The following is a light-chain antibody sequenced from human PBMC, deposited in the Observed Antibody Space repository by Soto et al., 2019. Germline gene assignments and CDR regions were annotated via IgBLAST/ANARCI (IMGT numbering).Light chain of an antibody. Sequence: ETVMTQSPGTLSVSPGESATLSCGTSQSVSSNLAWYQQKPGQAPRLLIYGASTRATGIPARFSGSGSGTEFTLTISYLRPEDSAVYFFQQYHDWVTFGGGTRVEI. CDR3: QQYHDWVT. CDR1: QSVSSN. CDR2: GAS. V-gene: IGKV3D-15*01. J-gene: IGKJ4*01.